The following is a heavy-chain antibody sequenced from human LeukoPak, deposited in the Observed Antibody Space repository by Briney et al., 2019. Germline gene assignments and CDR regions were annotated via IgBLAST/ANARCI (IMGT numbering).Heavy chain of an antibody. CDR3: ARVGWYFDL. Sequence: PGGSLRLSCAASGFTFSDFYMSWVRQAPGKGLEWVANIKQDGSEKYYVDSVKGRFTISRDNAKNSLYLQMNSLRAEDTAVYYCARVGWYFDLWGRGTLVTVSS. V-gene: IGHV3-7*01. CDR1: GFTFSDFY. J-gene: IGHJ2*01. CDR2: IKQDGSEK.